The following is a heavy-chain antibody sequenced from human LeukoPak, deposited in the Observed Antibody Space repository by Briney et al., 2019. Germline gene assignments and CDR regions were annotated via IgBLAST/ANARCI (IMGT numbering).Heavy chain of an antibody. CDR3: ARITPGIAAAGTVGSYYYYMDV. CDR1: GGSFSGYY. D-gene: IGHD6-13*01. J-gene: IGHJ6*03. CDR2: INHSGST. V-gene: IGHV4-34*01. Sequence: PSETLSLTCAVYGGSFSGYYWSWIRQPPGKGLEWIGEINHSGSTNYNPSLKSRVTISVDTSKNQFSLKLSSVTAADTAVYYCARITPGIAAAGTVGSYYYYMDVWGKGTTVTVSS.